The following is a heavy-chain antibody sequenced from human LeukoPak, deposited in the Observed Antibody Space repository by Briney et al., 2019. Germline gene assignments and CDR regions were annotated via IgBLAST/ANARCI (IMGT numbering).Heavy chain of an antibody. CDR2: INHSGST. CDR1: GGSFSGYY. CDR3: ARGVLRARGLDI. Sequence: SETLSLTCAVYGGSFSGYYWSWIRQPPGKGLEWIGEINHSGSTNYNPSLKSRVTISVDTSKNQFSLKLSSVTAADTAVYYCARGVLRARGLDIWGQGTMVTVSS. V-gene: IGHV4-34*01. D-gene: IGHD3-9*01. J-gene: IGHJ3*02.